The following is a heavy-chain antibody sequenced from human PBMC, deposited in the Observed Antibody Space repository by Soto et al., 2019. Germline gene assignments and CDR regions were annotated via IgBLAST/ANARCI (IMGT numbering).Heavy chain of an antibody. V-gene: IGHV3-53*01. J-gene: IGHJ3*01. CDR1: GFTVSNDY. CDR2: IYSDGST. Sequence: GGSLRLSCAPSGFTVSNDYMNWVRQAPGKGLEWVSIIYSDGSTYYADYVKGRFTISRDNSKNTLYLQMDSLRAEDTAVYFCARGLKIRHDAFDLWGPGTMVTVSS. D-gene: IGHD3-22*01. CDR3: ARGLKIRHDAFDL.